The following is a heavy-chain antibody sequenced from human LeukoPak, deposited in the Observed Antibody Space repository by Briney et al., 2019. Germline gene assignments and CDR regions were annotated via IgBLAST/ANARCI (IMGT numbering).Heavy chain of an antibody. CDR1: GFTFSNYG. V-gene: IGHV3-33*01. D-gene: IGHD6-19*01. CDR2: IWYDGRTK. J-gene: IGHJ4*02. CDR3: AREWGRIAVAGGPGY. Sequence: GGSLRLSCAASGFTFSNYGMHWVRQAPGKGLEWVALIWYDGRTKFHADSVKGRFTTSRDNSKNTLYLQMDSLRDEDTAVYYCAREWGRIAVAGGPGYWGQGSRVTVSS.